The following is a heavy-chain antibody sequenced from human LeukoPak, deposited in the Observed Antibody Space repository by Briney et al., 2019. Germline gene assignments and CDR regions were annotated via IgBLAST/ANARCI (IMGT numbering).Heavy chain of an antibody. CDR1: GGSFSGYY. D-gene: IGHD1-1*01. CDR3: ARHTAGTTTYYWFDP. V-gene: IGHV4-34*01. Sequence: SETLSLTCAVYGGSFSGYYWSWIRQPPGKGLEWIGEINHSGSTNYNPSLKSRVTISVDTSKNQFSLKLSSVTAADTAVYYCARHTAGTTTYYWFDPWGRGTLVTVSS. CDR2: INHSGST. J-gene: IGHJ5*02.